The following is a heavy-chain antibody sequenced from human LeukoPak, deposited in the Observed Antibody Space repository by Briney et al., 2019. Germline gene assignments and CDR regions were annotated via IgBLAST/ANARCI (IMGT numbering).Heavy chain of an antibody. Sequence: GGSLRLSCAASGFTFSSYAMSWVRQAPGKGLEWVSAISGSGGSTYYADSVKGRFTISRDNSKNTLHLQMNSLRAEDTAVYYCAKVDSSGYYEVWYFDYWGQGTLVTVSS. CDR1: GFTFSSYA. CDR2: ISGSGGST. V-gene: IGHV3-23*01. D-gene: IGHD3-22*01. CDR3: AKVDSSGYYEVWYFDY. J-gene: IGHJ4*02.